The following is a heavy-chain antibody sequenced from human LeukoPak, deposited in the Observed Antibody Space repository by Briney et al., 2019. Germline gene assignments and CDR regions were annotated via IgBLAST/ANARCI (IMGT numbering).Heavy chain of an antibody. CDR2: ISGSSTTI. CDR3: ARFAAGGSYYYYTDV. Sequence: GGSLRLSCAASGFTFSSYAMSWVRQAPGKGLEWVSAISGSSTTIYYADSVKGRFTISRDNAKNSLYLQMNSLRADDTAVYYCARFAAGGSYYYYTDVWGKGTTVTVSS. J-gene: IGHJ6*03. D-gene: IGHD6-25*01. CDR1: GFTFSSYA. V-gene: IGHV3-48*01.